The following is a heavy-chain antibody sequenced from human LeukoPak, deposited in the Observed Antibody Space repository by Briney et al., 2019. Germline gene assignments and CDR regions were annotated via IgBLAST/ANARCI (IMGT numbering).Heavy chain of an antibody. CDR1: GFTFKNYV. Sequence: PGGSLRLSCVPSGFTFKNYVMNWVRQAPGKGLEWLATIYGSGVSISYADSVKGRFTISRDNSNNMLYLQMNSLRVEDTAVYYCTKDFQSSPGNWFDPWGQGTLVTVSS. J-gene: IGHJ5*02. V-gene: IGHV3-23*01. CDR3: TKDFQSSPGNWFDP. CDR2: IYGSGVSI.